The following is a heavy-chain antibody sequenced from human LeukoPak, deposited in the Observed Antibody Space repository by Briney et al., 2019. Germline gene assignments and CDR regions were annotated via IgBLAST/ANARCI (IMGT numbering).Heavy chain of an antibody. V-gene: IGHV3-21*01. Sequence: GSLRLSCAASGFTFSSYSMNWVRQAPGKGLEWVSSISSSSSYIYYADSVKGRFTISRDNAKNSLYLQMNCLRAQDTAVYYCARDRFLIGSSEQYGMDVWGQGTTVTVSS. CDR3: ARDRFLIGSSEQYGMDV. CDR1: GFTFSSYS. D-gene: IGHD6-6*01. J-gene: IGHJ6*02. CDR2: ISSSSSYI.